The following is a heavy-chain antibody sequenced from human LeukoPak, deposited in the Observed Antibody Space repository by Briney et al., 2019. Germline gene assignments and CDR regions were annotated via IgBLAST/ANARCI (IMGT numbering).Heavy chain of an antibody. D-gene: IGHD5-18*01. J-gene: IGHJ4*02. Sequence: GGSLRLSCAASGFTFSSYWMSWVRQAPGKGLEWVANIKQDGSEKYYVDSVKGRFTISRDNAKNSLYLQMNSLRAEDTAVYYCASLYSYGPGAFDYWGQGTLVTVSS. CDR3: ASLYSYGPGAFDY. CDR2: IKQDGSEK. V-gene: IGHV3-7*01. CDR1: GFTFSSYW.